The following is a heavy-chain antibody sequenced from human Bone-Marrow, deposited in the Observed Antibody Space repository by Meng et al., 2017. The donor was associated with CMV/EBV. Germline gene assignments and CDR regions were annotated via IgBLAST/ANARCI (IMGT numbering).Heavy chain of an antibody. CDR3: ARHNIVATVDSYYFGMDV. Sequence: GESLKISCSASGFTFSNYWMTWVRQAPRKGLEWVANIKQDGGQKYYVDSVKGRFTISRDNAKNSLYLQMNGLRADDTAVYFCARHNIVATVDSYYFGMDVWGQGTTVTVSS. CDR1: GFTFSNYW. J-gene: IGHJ6*02. CDR2: IKQDGGQK. D-gene: IGHD5-12*01. V-gene: IGHV3-7*01.